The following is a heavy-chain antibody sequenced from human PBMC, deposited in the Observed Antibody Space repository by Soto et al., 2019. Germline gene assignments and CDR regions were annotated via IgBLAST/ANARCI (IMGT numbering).Heavy chain of an antibody. J-gene: IGHJ3*02. CDR1: GYIFTVYY. CDR3: ATDKVAFDM. Sequence: SVKVSCKASGYIFTVYYIQWVRQAPVQGLEWMGWINTKTGGTKYAQKFQGRVTMTRDTSINTAYMEVSRLRSDDTAVYYCATDKVAFDMWGQGTMVTVSS. D-gene: IGHD3-9*01. V-gene: IGHV1-2*02. CDR2: INTKTGGT.